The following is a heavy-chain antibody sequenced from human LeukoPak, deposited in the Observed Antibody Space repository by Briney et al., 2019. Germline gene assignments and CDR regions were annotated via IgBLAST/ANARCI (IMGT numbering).Heavy chain of an antibody. CDR2: IYPGDSDT. V-gene: IGHV5-51*01. Sequence: GGSLKISCKGSGYTFSSYWIGCVRQMPRKGLEWMGIIYPGDSDTRYSPSLQGQVTISVDTSIGTAYLQWSSLKASDTAIYYCARQNDFRLDYWGQGTLVTVSS. D-gene: IGHD3-3*01. J-gene: IGHJ4*02. CDR1: GYTFSSYW. CDR3: ARQNDFRLDY.